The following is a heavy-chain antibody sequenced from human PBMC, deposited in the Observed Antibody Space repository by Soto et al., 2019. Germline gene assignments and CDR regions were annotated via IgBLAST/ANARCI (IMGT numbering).Heavy chain of an antibody. Sequence: ASVKVSCKASGYTFTSYAMHWVRQAPGQRLEWMGWINAGNGNTKYSQKFQGRVTITRDTSASTAYMELSSLRSEDTAVYYCARDGIKVYAIQSDTYNWFDPWGQGTLVTVSS. CDR1: GYTFTSYA. CDR2: INAGNGNT. V-gene: IGHV1-3*01. J-gene: IGHJ5*02. D-gene: IGHD2-8*01. CDR3: ARDGIKVYAIQSDTYNWFDP.